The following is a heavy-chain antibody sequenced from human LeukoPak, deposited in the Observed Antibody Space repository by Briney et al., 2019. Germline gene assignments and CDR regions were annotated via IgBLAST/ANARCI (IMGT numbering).Heavy chain of an antibody. V-gene: IGHV3-15*01. CDR1: GFTFSNAW. D-gene: IGHD1-1*01. Sequence: GGSLRLSCAASGFTFSNAWMSWVRQAPGKGLEWVGRIKSKTDGGTTDYAAPVKGRFTISRDDSKNTLYLQMNSLKTEDTAVYYSTTAHGWNDEDYWGQGTLVTVSS. CDR2: IKSKTDGGTT. CDR3: TTAHGWNDEDY. J-gene: IGHJ4*02.